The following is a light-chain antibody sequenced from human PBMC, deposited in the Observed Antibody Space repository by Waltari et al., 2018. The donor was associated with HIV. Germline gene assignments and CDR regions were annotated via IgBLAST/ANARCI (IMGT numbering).Light chain of an antibody. V-gene: IGKV3-15*01. CDR1: QSVTTN. CDR3: QQDYNWPPSWT. CDR2: GAS. Sequence: EIVMTQSPATLSVSPGARATLSCRASQSVTTNLAWYQQKPGQAPRVLIYGASTRASGIPARFSGSGSGTEFTRTISSLQPEDFAVYYCQQDYNWPPSWTFDQGTKVEIK. J-gene: IGKJ1*01.